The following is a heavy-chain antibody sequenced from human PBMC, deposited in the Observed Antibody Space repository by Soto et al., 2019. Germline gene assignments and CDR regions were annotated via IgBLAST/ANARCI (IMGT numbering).Heavy chain of an antibody. Sequence: SGPTLVNPTQTLTLTCTFSGFSLSTSGMCVSWIRQPPGKALEWLARIDWDDDKYYSTSLKTRLTISKDTSKNQVVLTMTNMDPVDTATYYCARIAGASSWYAFDIWGQGTMVTVSS. J-gene: IGHJ3*02. CDR1: GFSLSTSGMC. V-gene: IGHV2-70*11. CDR2: IDWDDDK. D-gene: IGHD6-13*01. CDR3: ARIAGASSWYAFDI.